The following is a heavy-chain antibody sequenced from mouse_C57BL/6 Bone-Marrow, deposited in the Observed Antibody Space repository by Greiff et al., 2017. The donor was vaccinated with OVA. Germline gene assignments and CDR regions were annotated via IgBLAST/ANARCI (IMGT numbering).Heavy chain of an antibody. CDR3: ARGVLLR. D-gene: IGHD1-1*01. CDR2: ISYDGSN. J-gene: IGHJ3*01. Sequence: EVKLMESGPGLVKPSQSLSLTCSVTGYSITSGYYWNWIRQFPGNKLEWMGYISYDGSNNYNPSLKNRISITRDTSKNQFFLKLNSVTTEDTATYYCARGVLLRWGQRTLVTVSA. V-gene: IGHV3-6*01. CDR1: GYSITSGYY.